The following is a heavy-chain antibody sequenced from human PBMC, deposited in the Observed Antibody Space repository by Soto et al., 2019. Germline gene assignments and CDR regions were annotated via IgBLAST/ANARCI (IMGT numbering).Heavy chain of an antibody. J-gene: IGHJ4*02. Sequence: PGGSLRLSCEASGFTFSSYGMHWVRQAPGKGLEWVALTVYNGNNYDYADSVKGRFTISRDNSKNTLYLQMNSLRPEDTAVYYCAKEKLSGGYYFDYWGQGTLVTVSS. V-gene: IGHV3-30*18. D-gene: IGHD3-22*01. CDR2: TVYNGNNY. CDR3: AKEKLSGGYYFDY. CDR1: GFTFSSYG.